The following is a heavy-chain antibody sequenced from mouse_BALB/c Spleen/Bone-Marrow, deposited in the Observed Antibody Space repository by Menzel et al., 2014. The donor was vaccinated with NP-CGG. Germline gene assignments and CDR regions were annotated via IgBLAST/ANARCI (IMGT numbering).Heavy chain of an antibody. D-gene: IGHD2-10*02. CDR2: IYPGNVDT. J-gene: IGHJ2*01. CDR1: GYTFTSYY. V-gene: IGHV1S56*01. Sequence: QVQLQQSGPELVKPGTSVRISCKPSGYTFTSYYIHWVKQRPGQGLEWIGWIYPGNVDTKYNEKFKGKATLTADRSSSTAYMQLSSLTSEDSAVYFCARETRYGNYVDYFDYWGQGTTLTVSS. CDR3: ARETRYGNYVDYFDY.